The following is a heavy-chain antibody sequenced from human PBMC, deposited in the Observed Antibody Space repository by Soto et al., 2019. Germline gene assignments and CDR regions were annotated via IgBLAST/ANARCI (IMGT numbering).Heavy chain of an antibody. CDR2: ISYDGSNK. CDR3: ARTALVASYSSSWYYFDY. J-gene: IGHJ4*02. V-gene: IGHV3-30-3*01. CDR1: GFTFSSYA. D-gene: IGHD6-13*01. Sequence: GGSLRLSCAASGFTFSSYAMHWVRQAPGKGLKWVAVISYDGSNKYFADSVKGRFTISRDNSKNTLYLQMNSLRAEDTAVFYCARTALVASYSSSWYYFDYWGQGTLVTVSS.